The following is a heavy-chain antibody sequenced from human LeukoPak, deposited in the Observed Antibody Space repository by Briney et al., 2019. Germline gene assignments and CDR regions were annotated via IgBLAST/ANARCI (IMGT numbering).Heavy chain of an antibody. V-gene: IGHV4-31*03. D-gene: IGHD6-19*01. CDR3: ASYSSGWYAPRAFDI. CDR2: IYYSGST. J-gene: IGHJ3*02. CDR1: GGSISSGGYY. Sequence: SETLSLTCTVSGGSISSGGYYWSWIRQHPGKGLEWIGYIYYSGSTYYNPSLKSRVTISVDTSKNQFSLKLSSVTAAGTAVYYCASYSSGWYAPRAFDIWGQGTMVTASS.